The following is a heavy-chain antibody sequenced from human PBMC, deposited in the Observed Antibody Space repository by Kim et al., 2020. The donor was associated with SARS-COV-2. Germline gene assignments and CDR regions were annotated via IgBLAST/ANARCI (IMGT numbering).Heavy chain of an antibody. V-gene: IGHV4-39*02. CDR1: GGSISGNNYY. CDR3: ARLAPGHYYFGVDV. CDR2: IYYSGNS. Sequence: SETLSLTCTVSGGSISGNNYYWSWIRQPPGLGLEWIGHIYYSGNSFYTPYLKSRVIISVATSKNHFSLKLASVTAADAAVYYCARLAPGHYYFGVDVWG. D-gene: IGHD5-12*01. J-gene: IGHJ6*02.